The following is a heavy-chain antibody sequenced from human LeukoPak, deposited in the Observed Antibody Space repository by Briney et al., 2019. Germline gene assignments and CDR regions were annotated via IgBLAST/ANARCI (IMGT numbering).Heavy chain of an antibody. CDR1: GGSFSGYY. CDR3: ARHGRGIAARPMDY. CDR2: INHSGST. Sequence: PSQTLSLTCAVYGGSFSGYYWSWIRQPPGEGLEWIGEINHSGSTNYNPSLKSRVTISVDTSKNQFSLKLSSVTAADTAVYYCARHGRGIAARPMDYWGQGTLVTVSS. V-gene: IGHV4-34*01. J-gene: IGHJ4*02. D-gene: IGHD6-6*01.